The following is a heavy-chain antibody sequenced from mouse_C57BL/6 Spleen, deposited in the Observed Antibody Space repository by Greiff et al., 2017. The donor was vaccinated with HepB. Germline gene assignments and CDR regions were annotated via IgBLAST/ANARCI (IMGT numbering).Heavy chain of an antibody. D-gene: IGHD3-2*02. V-gene: IGHV5-17*01. CDR3: ARSGTAQATAWFAY. CDR1: GFTFSDYG. Sequence: DVKLVESGGGLVKPGGSLKLSCAASGFTFSDYGMHWVRQAPEKGLEWVAYISSGSSTIYYADTVKGRFTISRDNATTTLFLQMTSLRSEDTAMYYCARSGTAQATAWFAYWGQGTLVTVSA. J-gene: IGHJ3*01. CDR2: ISSGSSTI.